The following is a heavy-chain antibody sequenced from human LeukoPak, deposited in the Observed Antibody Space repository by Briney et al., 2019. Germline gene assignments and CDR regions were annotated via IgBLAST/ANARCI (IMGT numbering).Heavy chain of an antibody. D-gene: IGHD3-9*01. CDR1: GYTFSSYS. V-gene: IGHV3-21*01. CDR2: ISSSSSYI. J-gene: IGHJ4*02. Sequence: GGSLRLSCAASGYTFSSYSMNWVRQAPGKGLEWVSSISSSSSYIYYADSVKDRFTISRDNAKNSLYLQMNSLRAEDTAVYYCARGLVFRYFDWFYTPDHWGQGTLVTVSS. CDR3: ARGLVFRYFDWFYTPDH.